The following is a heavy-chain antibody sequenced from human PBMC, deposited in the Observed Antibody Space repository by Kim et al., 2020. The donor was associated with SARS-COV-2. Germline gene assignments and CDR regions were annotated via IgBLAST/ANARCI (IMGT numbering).Heavy chain of an antibody. J-gene: IGHJ6*02. V-gene: IGHV3-9*01. CDR1: GFTFDDYA. Sequence: LRLSCAASGFTFDDYAMHWVRQAPGKGLEWVSGISWNSGSIGYADSVKGRFTISRDNAKNSLYLQMNSLRAEDTALYYCAKDIFPHYYGSGSYEYYYYGMDVWGQGTTVTVSS. D-gene: IGHD3-10*01. CDR2: ISWNSGSI. CDR3: AKDIFPHYYGSGSYEYYYYGMDV.